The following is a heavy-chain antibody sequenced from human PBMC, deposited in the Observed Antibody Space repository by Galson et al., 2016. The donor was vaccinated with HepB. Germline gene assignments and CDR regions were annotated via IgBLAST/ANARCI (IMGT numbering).Heavy chain of an antibody. D-gene: IGHD1-26*01. V-gene: IGHV4-39*01. Sequence: LRLSCAASGFTFSSYGMHWVRQPPGKGLEWIGSIYYSGSTSYYPSLKGRVTISVDTSKNQFSLNLSSVTAADTAVYYCARHSGVSSVSYQGIDYWGQGTLVTVSS. J-gene: IGHJ4*02. CDR2: IYYSGST. CDR3: ARHSGVSSVSYQGIDY. CDR1: GFTFSSYG.